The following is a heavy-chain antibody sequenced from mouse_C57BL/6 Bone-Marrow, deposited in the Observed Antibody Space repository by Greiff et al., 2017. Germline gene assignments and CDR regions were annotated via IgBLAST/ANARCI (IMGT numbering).Heavy chain of an antibody. J-gene: IGHJ4*01. CDR3: ARQTVVHYYAMDY. CDR1: GFTFSSYG. V-gene: IGHV5-6*01. CDR2: ISSGGSYT. Sequence: EVQRVESGGDLVKPGGSLKLSCAASGFTFSSYGMSWVRQTPDKRLEWVATISSGGSYTYYPDSVKGRFIISRDNAKNTLYLQMSSLKSEDTAMYYCARQTVVHYYAMDYWGQGTSVTVSS. D-gene: IGHD1-1*01.